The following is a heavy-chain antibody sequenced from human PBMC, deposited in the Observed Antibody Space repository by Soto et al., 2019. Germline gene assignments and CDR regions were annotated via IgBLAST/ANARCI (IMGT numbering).Heavy chain of an antibody. CDR2: IKSKADDGTT. V-gene: IGHV3-15*07. CDR1: GFTFSNAW. D-gene: IGHD1-26*01. J-gene: IGHJ4*02. Sequence: GGSLSLSCAASGFTFSNAWMNWVRQVPGKGLEWVGRIKSKADDGTTDYTAPVKGRFTISRDDSKNILYLQMNSLKTDDTAVYYCTTGSGTAGYWGQGTQVTVSS. CDR3: TTGSGTAGY.